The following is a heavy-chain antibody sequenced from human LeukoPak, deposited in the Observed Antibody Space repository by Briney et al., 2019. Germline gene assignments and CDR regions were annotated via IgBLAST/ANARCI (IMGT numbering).Heavy chain of an antibody. V-gene: IGHV1-18*01. CDR3: ARDWDSSSSPASMDV. J-gene: IGHJ6*03. CDR2: ISGYNGNT. D-gene: IGHD6-6*01. CDR1: GYTFTDFA. Sequence: GASVKVSCKTSGYTFTDFALTWVRQAPGQGLEYMGWISGYNGNTKYAPEFQGRVTITTDTSTTTAYMELRSLRSDDTAVYYCARDWDSSSSPASMDVWGKGTTVTVSS.